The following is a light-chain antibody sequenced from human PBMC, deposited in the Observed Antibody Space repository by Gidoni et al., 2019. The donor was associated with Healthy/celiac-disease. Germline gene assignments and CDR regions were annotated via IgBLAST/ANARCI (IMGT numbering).Light chain of an antibody. Sequence: QSALTQPRSVSGSPGQSVTISCTGTSSYVGGYNYVSWYQQHPGKAPKLMIYDVSKRPSGVPDRFSGSKSGNTASLTISGLQAEDEADYYCCSYAGSYILVFGGGTKLTVL. V-gene: IGLV2-11*01. J-gene: IGLJ2*01. CDR1: SSYVGGYNY. CDR3: CSYAGSYILV. CDR2: DVS.